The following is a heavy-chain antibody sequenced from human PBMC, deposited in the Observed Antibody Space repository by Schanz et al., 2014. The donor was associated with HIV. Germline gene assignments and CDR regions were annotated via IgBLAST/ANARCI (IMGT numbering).Heavy chain of an antibody. CDR1: GFTLSGYT. CDR3: AKPEYDSRGNSQSHFDY. J-gene: IGHJ4*02. D-gene: IGHD3-22*01. Sequence: VQLLESGGGLVLPGGSLRVSCAVSGFTLSGYTMSWVRQAPGKGLEWVSSISESGGRTYYADSVNGRFTISRDNSKNTLYLQMTTLRIDDTAVYYCAKPEYDSRGNSQSHFDYWGQGTLVTVSS. V-gene: IGHV3-23*01. CDR2: ISESGGRT.